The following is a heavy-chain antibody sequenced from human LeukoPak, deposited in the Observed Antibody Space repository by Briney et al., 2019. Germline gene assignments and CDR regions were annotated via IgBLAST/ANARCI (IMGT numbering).Heavy chain of an antibody. CDR3: AKDRVVCNRNYAYYFDY. V-gene: IGHV3-23*01. CDR1: GFTFITYG. J-gene: IGHJ4*02. Sequence: PGGTLRLSCAVSGFTFITYGMRWVRQAPGKGLEWVSSISASGGSTHYADSVKGRFTISRDDSKKTVYLQMNSLRAEDTAVYYCAKDRVVCNRNYAYYFDYWGQGTLVTVSS. CDR2: ISASGGST. D-gene: IGHD1-7*01.